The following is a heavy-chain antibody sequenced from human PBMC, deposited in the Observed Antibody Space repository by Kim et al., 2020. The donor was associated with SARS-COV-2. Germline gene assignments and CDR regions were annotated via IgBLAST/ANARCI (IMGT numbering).Heavy chain of an antibody. Sequence: SETLSLTCAVYGGSFSGYYWSWIRQPPGKGLEWIGEINHSGSTNYNPSLKSRVTISVDTSKNQFSLKLSSVTAADTAVYYCAREVAAADDYWGQGTLVTVSS. CDR1: GGSFSGYY. CDR2: INHSGST. V-gene: IGHV4-34*01. J-gene: IGHJ4*02. CDR3: AREVAAADDY. D-gene: IGHD6-13*01.